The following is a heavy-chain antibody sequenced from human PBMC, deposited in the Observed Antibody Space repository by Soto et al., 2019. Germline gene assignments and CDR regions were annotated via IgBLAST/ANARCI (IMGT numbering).Heavy chain of an antibody. V-gene: IGHV4-38-2*01. Sequence: SETLSLTCAVYGYSISSGYYWGWIRQPPGKGLEWIGSIYHSGSTYYNPSLKSRVTISVDTSKNQFSLKLSSVTAADTAVYYCARTGYCSGGSCYFRFDYWGQGTLVTVSS. J-gene: IGHJ4*02. CDR2: IYHSGST. D-gene: IGHD2-15*01. CDR1: GYSISSGYY. CDR3: ARTGYCSGGSCYFRFDY.